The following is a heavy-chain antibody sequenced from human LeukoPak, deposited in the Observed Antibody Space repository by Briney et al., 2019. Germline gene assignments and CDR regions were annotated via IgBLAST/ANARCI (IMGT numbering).Heavy chain of an antibody. Sequence: GGSLRLSCAASGFTFSGSAMHGLRQASGKGLECVGRIRNKANSYATTYAASVKGLFTISRDDSKNTAYLQMNSLKTEDTAVYYCSTSSSDFGYWGQGTLVTVSS. V-gene: IGHV3-73*01. CDR2: IRNKANSYAT. J-gene: IGHJ4*02. D-gene: IGHD6-6*01. CDR3: STSSSDFGY. CDR1: GFTFSGSA.